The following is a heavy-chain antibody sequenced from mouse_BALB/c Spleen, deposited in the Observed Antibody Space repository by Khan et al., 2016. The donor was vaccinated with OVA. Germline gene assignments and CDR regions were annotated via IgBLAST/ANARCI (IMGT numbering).Heavy chain of an antibody. V-gene: IGHV3-2*02. J-gene: IGHJ4*01. CDR3: ASERGRYYAMDY. D-gene: IGHD3-3*01. CDR1: GFSITSDYA. CDR2: ISYSGST. Sequence: VQLKESGPGLVKPSQSLSLTCTVAGFSITSDYAWNWIRQFPGNKLEWMGYISYSGSTGYNPSLKSRISITRDTSKNQFFLQLNSVTTEDTATYYGASERGRYYAMDYWGQGTTLTVSS.